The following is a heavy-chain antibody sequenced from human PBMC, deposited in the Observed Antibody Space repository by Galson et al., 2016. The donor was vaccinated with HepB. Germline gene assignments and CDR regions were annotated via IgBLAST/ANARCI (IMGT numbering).Heavy chain of an antibody. CDR2: IHYSGST. CDR1: GSSISSGGYY. CDR3: ARDKNERGYSYGHCDY. V-gene: IGHV4-31*03. J-gene: IGHJ4*02. D-gene: IGHD5-18*01. Sequence: QVQLQESGPGLVKPSQTLSLTCTVSGSSISSGGYYWSWIRQHPGKGLEWIGYIHYSGSTYYNPSLESRVSISVDTSKNQFSLKLSSVTAADTAVYYCARDKNERGYSYGHCDYWGQGALVTGSS.